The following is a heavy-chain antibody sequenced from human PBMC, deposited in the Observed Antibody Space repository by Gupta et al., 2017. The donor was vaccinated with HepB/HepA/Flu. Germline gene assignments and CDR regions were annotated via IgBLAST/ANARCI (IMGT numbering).Heavy chain of an antibody. CDR3: ARSVTPTVVTHLGWFDP. V-gene: IGHV1-69*04. CDR1: GGTFSSYA. D-gene: IGHD4-23*01. CDR2: IIPILGIA. Sequence: QVQLVQSGAEVKKPGSSVKVSCKASGGTFSSYAISWVRQAPGQGLEWMGRIIPILGIANYAQKFQGRVTITADKSTSTAYMELSSLRSEDTAVYYCARSVTPTVVTHLGWFDPWGQGTLVTVSS. J-gene: IGHJ5*02.